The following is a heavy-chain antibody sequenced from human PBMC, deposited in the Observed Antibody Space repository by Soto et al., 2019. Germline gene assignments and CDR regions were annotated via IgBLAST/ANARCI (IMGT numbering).Heavy chain of an antibody. CDR1: GFTFSSYA. J-gene: IGHJ4*02. Sequence: GGSLSLSCAASGFTFSSYAMSWVRQAPGKGLEWVSAISGSGGSTYYADSVKGRFTISRDNSKNTLYLQMNSLRAEDTAVYYCAKPRSYSSSWYPLGYWGQGTLVTVSS. CDR2: ISGSGGST. CDR3: AKPRSYSSSWYPLGY. V-gene: IGHV3-23*01. D-gene: IGHD6-13*01.